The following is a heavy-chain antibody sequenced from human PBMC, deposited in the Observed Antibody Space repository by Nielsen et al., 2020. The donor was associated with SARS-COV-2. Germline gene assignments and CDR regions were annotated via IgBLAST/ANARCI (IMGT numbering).Heavy chain of an antibody. CDR3: LRGMDD. J-gene: IGHJ6*02. Sequence: GESLKISCAASGFTFSSYSMNWVRQAPGKGLEWVANINQDGSEKYYVDSVKGRFTISRDNAKNSLYLRMDSLRAEDTAVYYCLRGMDDWGQGTTVTVSS. CDR1: GFTFSSYS. V-gene: IGHV3-7*01. CDR2: INQDGSEK. D-gene: IGHD3-16*01.